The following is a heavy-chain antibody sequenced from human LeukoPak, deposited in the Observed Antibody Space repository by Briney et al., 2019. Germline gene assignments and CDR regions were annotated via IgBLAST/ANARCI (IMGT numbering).Heavy chain of an antibody. D-gene: IGHD6-19*01. V-gene: IGHV3-11*01. Sequence: GGSLRLSCAASGFTFSDYYMSWIRQAPGKGLEWVSYISSSGSTIYYADSVKGRFTISRDNAKNSLYLQMNSLRAEDTAVYYCARDVLRRIISSSGWYLPGYFDYWGQGTLVTVSS. CDR1: GFTFSDYY. CDR3: ARDVLRRIISSSGWYLPGYFDY. CDR2: ISSSGSTI. J-gene: IGHJ4*02.